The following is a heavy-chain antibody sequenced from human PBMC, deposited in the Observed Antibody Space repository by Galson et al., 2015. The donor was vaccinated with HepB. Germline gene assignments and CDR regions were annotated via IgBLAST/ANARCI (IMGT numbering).Heavy chain of an antibody. CDR3: AREPYDFWSGHPNRYFDY. Sequence: SLRLSCAASGFTFSSYWMHWVRQAPGKGLVWVSRINSDGSSTSYADSVKGRFTISRDNAKNTLYLQMNSLRAEDTAVYYCAREPYDFWSGHPNRYFDYWGQGTLVTVSS. J-gene: IGHJ4*02. CDR1: GFTFSSYW. CDR2: INSDGSST. D-gene: IGHD3-3*01. V-gene: IGHV3-74*01.